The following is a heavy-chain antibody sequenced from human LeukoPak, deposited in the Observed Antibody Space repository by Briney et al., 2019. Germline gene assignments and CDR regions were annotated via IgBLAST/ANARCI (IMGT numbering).Heavy chain of an antibody. CDR2: INPSGGST. Sequence: GASVKVSCKASGYTFTSYYMHWVRQAPGQGLEWMGIINPSGGSTSYAQKFQGRVTITADKSTSTAYMELSSLRSEDTAVYYCARGAADYDFWSGSMDWFDPWGQGTLVTVSS. CDR1: GYTFTSYY. CDR3: ARGAADYDFWSGSMDWFDP. V-gene: IGHV1-46*01. J-gene: IGHJ5*02. D-gene: IGHD3-3*01.